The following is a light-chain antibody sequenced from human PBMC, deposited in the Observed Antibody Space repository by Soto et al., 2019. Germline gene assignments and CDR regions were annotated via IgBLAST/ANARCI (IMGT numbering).Light chain of an antibody. J-gene: IGKJ4*01. CDR3: HQYGTSPLT. CDR1: QSVTSN. V-gene: IGKV3-15*01. Sequence: ERVMTQSPATLSVSPGERATLSCRASQSVTSNLAWYQQKPGQAPRLLIYGTSSRATGVPARFSGSGSGTDFTLTISTLEPEDVAVYYCHQYGTSPLTFGGGTKVDIK. CDR2: GTS.